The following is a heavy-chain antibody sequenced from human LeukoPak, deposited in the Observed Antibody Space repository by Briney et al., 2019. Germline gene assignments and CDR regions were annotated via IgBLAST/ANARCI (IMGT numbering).Heavy chain of an antibody. CDR3: AKSIDY. J-gene: IGHJ4*02. V-gene: IGHV3-30*18. CDR1: GFTFSSYG. CDR2: ISYDGSNK. Sequence: GGSLRFSCAASGFTFSSYGMHWVRQAPGKGLEWVAVISYDGSNKYYADSVKGRFTISRDNSKNTLYLQMNSLRAEDTAVYYCAKSIDYWGQGTLVTVSS.